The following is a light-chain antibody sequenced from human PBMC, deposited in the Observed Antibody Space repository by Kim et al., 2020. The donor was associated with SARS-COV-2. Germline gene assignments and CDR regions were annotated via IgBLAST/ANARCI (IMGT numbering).Light chain of an antibody. CDR2: EDD. CDR3: QSYNRSNVI. V-gene: IGLV6-57*04. J-gene: IGLJ2*01. CDR1: SGSIDDNY. Sequence: NFMLTQPHSVSESPGKTITISCTRSSGSIDDNYVQWYQQRPGGVPIIVIYEDDQRPSGVSDRFSGSIDNSSNSASLTISGLKTEDEADYCCQSYNRSNVIFGGGTQLTVL.